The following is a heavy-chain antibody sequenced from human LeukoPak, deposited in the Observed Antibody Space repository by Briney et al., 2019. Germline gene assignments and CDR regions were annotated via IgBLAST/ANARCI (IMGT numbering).Heavy chain of an antibody. J-gene: IGHJ4*02. Sequence: GGSLRLSCAASGFTFSSYWMSWVRQAPGKGLEWVADIKQDGSEKYYVDSVKGRFTISRDNAKNSLYLQMNSLRAEDTALYYCALTPDYYGSGSFDYWAREPWSPSPQ. CDR1: GFTFSSYW. V-gene: IGHV3-7*01. CDR3: ALTPDYYGSGSFDY. CDR2: IKQDGSEK. D-gene: IGHD3-10*01.